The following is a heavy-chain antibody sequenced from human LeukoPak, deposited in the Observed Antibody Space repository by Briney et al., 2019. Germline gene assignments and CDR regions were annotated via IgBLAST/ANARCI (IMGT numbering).Heavy chain of an antibody. CDR1: GFTFSDYY. J-gene: IGHJ4*02. CDR2: ISSSGSTI. CDR3: AKEGGYSSTWY. D-gene: IGHD6-13*01. Sequence: GGSLRLSCSASGFTFSDYYMSWIRQAPGKGLEWVSYISSSGSTIYYADSVKGRFTISRDNHKNTLHLQMNSLRAEDTAIYYCAKEGGYSSTWYWGQGTLVTVSS. V-gene: IGHV3-11*01.